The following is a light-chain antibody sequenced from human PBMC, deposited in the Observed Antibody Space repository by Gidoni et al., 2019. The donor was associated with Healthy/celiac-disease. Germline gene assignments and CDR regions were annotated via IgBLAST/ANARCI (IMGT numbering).Light chain of an antibody. V-gene: IGKV1-5*01. Sequence: IQLSQSPSTLSASVGDRVTITCRASQSISSWLAWYQQKPGKAPKLQIYDASSLESGVPTRFSGSGSGTGFTLTISSLQPDDFATYYCQQYNSYSWTFGQGTKVEIK. CDR1: QSISSW. CDR3: QQYNSYSWT. CDR2: DAS. J-gene: IGKJ1*01.